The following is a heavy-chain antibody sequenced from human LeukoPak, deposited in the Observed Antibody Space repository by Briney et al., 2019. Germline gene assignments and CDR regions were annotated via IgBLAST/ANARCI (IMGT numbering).Heavy chain of an antibody. D-gene: IGHD6-19*01. CDR2: IYYSGST. V-gene: IGHV4-59*08. CDR3: ARRGSGWYYFDY. J-gene: IGHJ4*02. Sequence: SETLSLTCTVSGGSISSYYWSWIRQPPGKGLEWIGYIYYSGSTNYNPSLKSRVTISVDTSKNQFSLKLSSVTAADTAVYYCARRGSGWYYFDYWGQGTLVTVSS. CDR1: GGSISSYY.